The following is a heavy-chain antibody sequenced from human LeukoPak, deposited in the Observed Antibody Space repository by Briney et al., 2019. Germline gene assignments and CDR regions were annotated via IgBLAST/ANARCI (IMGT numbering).Heavy chain of an antibody. CDR3: ARGPRDPQQWLVGYFQH. V-gene: IGHV7-4-1*02. J-gene: IGHJ1*01. Sequence: ASMKVSCKASGYTFTSYAMNWVRQAPGQGLEWMGWINTNTGNPTYAQGFTGRFVFSLDTSVSTAYLQISSLKAEDTAVYYCARGPRDPQQWLVGYFQHWGQGTLVTVSS. D-gene: IGHD6-19*01. CDR1: GYTFTSYA. CDR2: INTNTGNP.